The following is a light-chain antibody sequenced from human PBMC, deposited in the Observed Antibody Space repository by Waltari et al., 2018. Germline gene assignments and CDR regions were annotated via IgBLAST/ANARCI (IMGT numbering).Light chain of an antibody. CDR3: QQASSFLLT. CDR1: QAIDTR. CDR2: ATS. V-gene: IGKV1-12*01. J-gene: IGKJ5*01. Sequence: DIQMPQSTSYVSASVRERVNIRCRASQAIDTRVAWYQVKPGKAPKLLIYATSSLHSGVPSRFSGSGSGTDFTLTIASLQPEDFATYYCQQASSFLLTFGQGTRLEIK.